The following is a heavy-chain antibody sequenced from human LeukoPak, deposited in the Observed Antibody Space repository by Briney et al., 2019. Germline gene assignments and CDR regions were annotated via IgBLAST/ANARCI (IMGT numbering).Heavy chain of an antibody. CDR1: GYTFTNYY. Sequence: GASVKVSCKASGYTFTNYYIHWVRQAPGQGLEWMATISPSSGRTTYAQKFRGRVTMTSDTSSTTVYMELSSLISEDTGVYYCAREYDATYYFHYWGQGILVTVSS. J-gene: IGHJ4*02. D-gene: IGHD3-16*01. V-gene: IGHV1-46*01. CDR2: ISPSSGRT. CDR3: AREYDATYYFHY.